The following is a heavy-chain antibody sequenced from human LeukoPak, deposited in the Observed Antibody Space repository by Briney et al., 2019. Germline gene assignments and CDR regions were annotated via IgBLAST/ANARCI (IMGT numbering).Heavy chain of an antibody. CDR1: GFTFDDYA. CDR2: ISWNSGSI. J-gene: IGHJ4*02. Sequence: GGSLRLSCAASGFTFDDYAMHWVRQAPGKGLEWVSGISWNSGSIGYADSVKGRFTISRDNAKNSLYLQMNSLRAEDTALYYCAKIKGRVAAAAFDYWGQGTLVTVSS. V-gene: IGHV3-9*01. CDR3: AKIKGRVAAAAFDY. D-gene: IGHD6-13*01.